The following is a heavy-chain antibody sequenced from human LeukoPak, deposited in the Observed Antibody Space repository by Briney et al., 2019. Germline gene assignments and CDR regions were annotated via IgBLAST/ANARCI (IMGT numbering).Heavy chain of an antibody. CDR1: GYTFTGYY. J-gene: IGHJ6*03. Sequence: ASVKVSCKASGYTFTGYYMHWVRQAPGQGLEWMGWINPNSGGTNYAQKFQGRATMTRDTSISTAYMELGRLRSDDTAVYYCARDLLGSSGYLHYYHYMDVWGKGTTVTISS. V-gene: IGHV1-2*02. D-gene: IGHD3-22*01. CDR3: ARDLLGSSGYLHYYHYMDV. CDR2: INPNSGGT.